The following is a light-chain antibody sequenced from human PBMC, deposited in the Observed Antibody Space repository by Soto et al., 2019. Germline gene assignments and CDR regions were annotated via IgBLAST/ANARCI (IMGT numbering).Light chain of an antibody. J-gene: IGLJ2*01. V-gene: IGLV2-14*01. CDR1: SSYVGGYNY. Sequence: QSALTQPASVSGSPGQSITISCTGTSSYVGGYNYFSWYQQHPGKAPKLMIYEVSNRPSGVSNRFSGSKSGNTASLTISGLPAEDEDDYYFSAYKSSSPLVVFGGGTQLTVL. CDR3: SAYKSSSPLVV. CDR2: EVS.